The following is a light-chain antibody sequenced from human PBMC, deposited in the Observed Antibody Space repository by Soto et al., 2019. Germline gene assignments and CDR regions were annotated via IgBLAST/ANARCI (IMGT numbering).Light chain of an antibody. V-gene: IGKV3-20*01. CDR2: GAT. CDR1: QTVSNNY. CDR3: QYGSSYPRT. Sequence: EFVLTQSPGTLSLSPGERATLSCRASQTVSNNYLAWYQQKPGHSTLLLKYGATSSATGIPYRFSGGGSGTYFPITSSRQDPEYFAVYYYQYGSSYPRTFGRGTKVDIK. J-gene: IGKJ4*02.